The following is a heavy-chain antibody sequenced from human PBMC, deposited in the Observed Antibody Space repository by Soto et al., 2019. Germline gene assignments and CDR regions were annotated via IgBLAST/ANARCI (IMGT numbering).Heavy chain of an antibody. V-gene: IGHV4-39*01. D-gene: IGHD1-26*01. Sequence: QLQLQESGPGLVKASETLSLTCTVSGGSISSSTYFWGWIRQPPGKGMECIGSIDYSGTTYYNTSLXTXAXIXLYTSKNQVSMMATSVTAADTAVWYCARHGATSGRYSEYFQHWGQGTLVTVSS. CDR1: GGSISSSTYF. J-gene: IGHJ1*01. CDR2: IDYSGTT. CDR3: ARHGATSGRYSEYFQH.